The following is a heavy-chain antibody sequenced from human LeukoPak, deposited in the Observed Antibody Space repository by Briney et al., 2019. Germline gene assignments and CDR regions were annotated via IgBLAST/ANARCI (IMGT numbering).Heavy chain of an antibody. CDR1: GFTFSSYS. CDR2: ISSSSSYI. D-gene: IGHD4-23*01. Sequence: GGSLRLSCAASGFTFSSYSMNWGRQAPGKGLEWVSYISSSSSYIVYADSVKGRFTISRDNSKNSLYLQKNSLRAEDTAVYYCARDRGGNPRDYWGQGTLVTVSS. J-gene: IGHJ4*02. V-gene: IGHV3-21*01. CDR3: ARDRGGNPRDY.